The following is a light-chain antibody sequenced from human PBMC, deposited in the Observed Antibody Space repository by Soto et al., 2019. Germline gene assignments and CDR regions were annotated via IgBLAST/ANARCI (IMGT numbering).Light chain of an antibody. Sequence: AIQLAQSPSSLSAAVGDRVTITCRASQGISSAFASYQQKPGKAPQLPIFGASTLQSGVPSRFSGSGSGTDFTLTISSLQPEDFATYYCQQSYSTPRTFGQGTKVDIK. CDR2: GAS. V-gene: IGKV1-13*02. CDR3: QQSYSTPRT. CDR1: QGISSA. J-gene: IGKJ1*01.